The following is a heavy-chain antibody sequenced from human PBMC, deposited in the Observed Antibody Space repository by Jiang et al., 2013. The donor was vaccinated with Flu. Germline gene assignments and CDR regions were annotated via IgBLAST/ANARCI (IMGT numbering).Heavy chain of an antibody. J-gene: IGHJ2*01. CDR2: IYYSGST. Sequence: SLTCTVSDGSISSSSHYWGWIRQPPGKGLEWIGSIYYSGSTYYNPSLKSRVTISVDKSKNQFSLRLSSVTAADTAVYYCANWIYVVAAAMPAWYFDLWGRGTLVTVSS. CDR3: ANWIYVVAAAMPAWYFDL. D-gene: IGHD2-2*01. CDR1: DGSISSSSHY. V-gene: IGHV4-39*07.